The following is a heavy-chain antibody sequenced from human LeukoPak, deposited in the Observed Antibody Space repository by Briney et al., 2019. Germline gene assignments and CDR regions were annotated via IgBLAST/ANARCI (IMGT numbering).Heavy chain of an antibody. D-gene: IGHD3-10*01. CDR3: ARDQFGELLSSWFDP. CDR2: ISSSSSYI. CDR1: GFTFSSYS. Sequence: GGSLRLSCAASGFTFSSYSMNWVRQAPGKGLEWVSSISSSSSYIYYADSVKGRFTISRDNAKNSLYLQMNSLRDEDTAVYYCARDQFGELLSSWFDPWGQGTLVTVSS. V-gene: IGHV3-21*01. J-gene: IGHJ5*02.